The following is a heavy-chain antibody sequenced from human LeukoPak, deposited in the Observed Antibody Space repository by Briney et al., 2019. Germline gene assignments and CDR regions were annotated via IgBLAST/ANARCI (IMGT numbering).Heavy chain of an antibody. CDR2: IYYSGRT. CDR3: AREGGLQHHFDY. Sequence: SETLSLTCTVSGGSISSTSYYWGWIRQPPGKGLEWIGTIYYSGRTYYNPSLKSRVTISVDTSKNQFSLKLSSVTAADTAVYYCAREGGLQHHFDYWGQGTLVTVSS. CDR1: GGSISSTSYY. V-gene: IGHV4-39*07. D-gene: IGHD4-11*01. J-gene: IGHJ4*02.